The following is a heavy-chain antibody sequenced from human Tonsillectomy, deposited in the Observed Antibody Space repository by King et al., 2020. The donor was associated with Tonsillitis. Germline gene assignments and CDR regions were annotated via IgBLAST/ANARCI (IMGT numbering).Heavy chain of an antibody. CDR1: GGSLSSHH. V-gene: IGHV4-59*11. Sequence: VQLQESGPGLVKPSETLSLTCTVSGGSLSSHHWSWVRQSPGKGLEWIGYLYYSGSTKYNPSLTSRVTISVDTAKNQFSLKLASVTAADTAVYFCAGTRSSAFYYDFWGQGSLVTVSS. J-gene: IGHJ4*02. D-gene: IGHD6-19*01. CDR3: AGTRSSAFYYDF. CDR2: LYYSGST.